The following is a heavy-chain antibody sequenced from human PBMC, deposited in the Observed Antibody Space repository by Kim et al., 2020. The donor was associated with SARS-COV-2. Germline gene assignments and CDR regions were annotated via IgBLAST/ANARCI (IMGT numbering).Heavy chain of an antibody. CDR2: YI. J-gene: IGHJ4*02. CDR3: ARNPPTSAPDY. D-gene: IGHD3-10*01. V-gene: IGHV3-21*01. Sequence: YIFYADSLKGRFTISRDNAKSSLYLQMNSLRAEVTAVYYCARNPPTSAPDYWGQGTLVTISS.